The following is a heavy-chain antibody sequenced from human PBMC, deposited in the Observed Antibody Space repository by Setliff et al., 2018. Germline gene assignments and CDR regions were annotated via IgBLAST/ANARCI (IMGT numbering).Heavy chain of an antibody. V-gene: IGHV4-31*03. J-gene: IGHJ6*02. D-gene: IGHD3-3*01. CDR3: ARDTEGRYNFWSGYYEDYYYYGMDV. CDR1: GDSISSGGYY. CDR2: IYYSGNT. Sequence: SETLSLTCTVSGDSISSGGYYWSWIRQHPGKGLEWIGYIYYSGNTYYNPSLKSRVTISVDTSKNQFSLKLSSVTAADTAVYYCARDTEGRYNFWSGYYEDYYYYGMDVWGQGTTVTVSS.